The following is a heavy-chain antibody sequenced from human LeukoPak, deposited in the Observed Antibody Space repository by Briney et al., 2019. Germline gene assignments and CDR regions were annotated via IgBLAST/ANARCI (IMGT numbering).Heavy chain of an antibody. D-gene: IGHD3-10*01. J-gene: IGHJ4*02. CDR2: INPSGGST. Sequence: GASVKVSCKASGYTFTSYYMHWVRQAPGQGLEWMGIINPSGGSTSYAQKFQGRVTMTRDTSTSTVYMELSSLRSEDTAVYYCARDRENYGSGSWYYFDYWGQGTLVTVSS. CDR3: ARDRENYGSGSWYYFDY. V-gene: IGHV1-46*01. CDR1: GYTFTSYY.